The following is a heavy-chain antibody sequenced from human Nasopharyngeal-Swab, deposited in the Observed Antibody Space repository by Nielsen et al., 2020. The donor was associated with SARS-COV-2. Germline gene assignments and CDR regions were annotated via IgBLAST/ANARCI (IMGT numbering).Heavy chain of an antibody. CDR3: ARDRLEGGNYYYYYGMDV. CDR2: ISAYNGNT. V-gene: IGHV1-18*01. Sequence: WVRQAPGQGLEWMGWISAYNGNTNYAQKLQGRVTMTTDTSTSTAYMELRSPRSDDTAVYYCARDRLEGGNYYYYYGMDVWGQGTTVTVSS. D-gene: IGHD3-16*01. J-gene: IGHJ6*02.